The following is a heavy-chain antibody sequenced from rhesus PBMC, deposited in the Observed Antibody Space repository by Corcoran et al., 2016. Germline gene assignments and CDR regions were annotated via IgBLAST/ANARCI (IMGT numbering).Heavy chain of an antibody. D-gene: IGHD4-23*01. CDR3: ARGWGTVTVFDF. V-gene: IGHV5-2*01. CDR1: GYSFTNYW. CDR2: IDPSDSYT. Sequence: EVQLVQSGAEVKRPGESLKISCKTSGYSFTNYWISWVRQLPGNGLEWMGAIDPSDSYTRYTPSFQGQVTISADNSISTAYLQWSSLKASDTATYYCARGWGTVTVFDFWGQGLRVTVSS. J-gene: IGHJ3*01.